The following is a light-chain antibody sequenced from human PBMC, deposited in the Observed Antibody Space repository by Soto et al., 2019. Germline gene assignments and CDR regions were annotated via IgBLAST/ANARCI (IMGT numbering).Light chain of an antibody. CDR1: SSDVGGYNY. V-gene: IGLV2-8*01. CDR2: EVS. J-gene: IGLJ2*01. Sequence: QSALTQPPSASGSPGQSVTISCTGTSSDVGGYNYVSWYQQHPGKAPKFMIYEVSKRPSGVPDRFSGSKSGNTASLTVSGLQAVDEADYYCSSYAGSNFVVFGGGTKLTVL. CDR3: SSYAGSNFVV.